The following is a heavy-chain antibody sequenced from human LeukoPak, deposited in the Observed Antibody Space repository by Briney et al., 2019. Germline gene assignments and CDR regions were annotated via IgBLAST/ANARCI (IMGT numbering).Heavy chain of an antibody. D-gene: IGHD3-22*01. J-gene: IGHJ3*02. CDR2: IRSKANSYAT. Sequence: PGGSLRLSCAASGFTFSGSAMHWGRQASGKRLEWVGRIRSKANSYATAYAASVKGRFTISRDDSKNTAYLQMNSLKTEDTAVYYCTSYYDSSGYSYDAFDIWGQGTMVTVSS. V-gene: IGHV3-73*01. CDR3: TSYYDSSGYSYDAFDI. CDR1: GFTFSGSA.